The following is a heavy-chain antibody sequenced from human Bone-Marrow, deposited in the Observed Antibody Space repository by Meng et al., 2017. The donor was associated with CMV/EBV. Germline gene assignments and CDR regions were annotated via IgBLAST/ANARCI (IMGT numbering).Heavy chain of an antibody. J-gene: IGHJ6*02. CDR2: INPSGGST. D-gene: IGHD2-2*01. Sequence: ASVKVSCKASGYTFTSYYMHWVRQAPGQGLEWMGIINPSGGSTSYAQKFQGRVTMTRDTSISTAYMELSRLRSDDTAVYYCAREVTGCSSTSCYYITGMDVWGQGTTVTVSS. CDR3: AREVTGCSSTSCYYITGMDV. V-gene: IGHV1-46*01. CDR1: GYTFTSYY.